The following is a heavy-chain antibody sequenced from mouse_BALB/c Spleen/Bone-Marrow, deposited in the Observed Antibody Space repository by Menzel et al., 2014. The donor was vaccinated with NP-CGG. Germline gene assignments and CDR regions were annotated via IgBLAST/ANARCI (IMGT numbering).Heavy chain of an antibody. CDR2: IDPANGNT. J-gene: IGHJ4*01. CDR1: GFNIEDTY. V-gene: IGHV14-3*02. D-gene: IGHD1-2*01. Sequence: VQLQQSGAELVKPGASVKLSCTASGFNIEDTYTHWVKQRPEQGLEWIGRIDPANGNTKYDPKFQGKATITADTSSNTAYLQLSSLTSEDTAVYYCAEITTAAYYVMDYWGQGTSVTVSS. CDR3: AEITTAAYYVMDY.